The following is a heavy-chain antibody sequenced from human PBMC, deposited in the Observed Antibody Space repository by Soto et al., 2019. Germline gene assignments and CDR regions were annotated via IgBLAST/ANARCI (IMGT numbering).Heavy chain of an antibody. CDR1: GFTFRTYT. D-gene: IGHD2-2*01. CDR2: ISGSGGSNK. J-gene: IGHJ6*02. CDR3: ARVVPAAMSYYYYGMDV. Sequence: GGSLRLSCVASGFTFRTYTMNWVRQAPGKGLEWVSAISGSGGSNKYYADSVKGRFTISRDNSKNTLYLQMNSLRAEDTAVYYCARVVPAAMSYYYYGMDVWGQGTTVTVSS. V-gene: IGHV3-23*01.